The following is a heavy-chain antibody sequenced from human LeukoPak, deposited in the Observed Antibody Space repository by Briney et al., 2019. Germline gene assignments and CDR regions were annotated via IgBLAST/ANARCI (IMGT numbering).Heavy chain of an antibody. Sequence: GGSLRLSCAASGFTFSSYSMNWVRQAPGKGLEWVSSISSSSSYIYYADSVKGRFTISGDNAKNSLYLQMNSLRAEDTAVYYCARSALYSGYDFFNWGQGTLVTVSS. CDR1: GFTFSSYS. CDR3: ARSALYSGYDFFN. J-gene: IGHJ4*02. CDR2: ISSSSSYI. D-gene: IGHD5-12*01. V-gene: IGHV3-21*01.